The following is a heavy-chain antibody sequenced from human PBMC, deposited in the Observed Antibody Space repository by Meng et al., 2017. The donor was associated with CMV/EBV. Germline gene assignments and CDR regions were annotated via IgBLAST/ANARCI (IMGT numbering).Heavy chain of an antibody. V-gene: IGHV3-9*01. CDR1: GFTFDDYA. Sequence: GGSLRLSCAASGFTFDDYAMHWVRQAPGKGLEWVSGISWNSGNIGYADSVKGRFTISRDNAKNSLYLQMNSLRAEDTAVYYCARSTRGLAAAGGDYWGQGTLVTVSS. CDR2: ISWNSGNI. J-gene: IGHJ4*02. CDR3: ARSTRGLAAAGGDY. D-gene: IGHD6-13*01.